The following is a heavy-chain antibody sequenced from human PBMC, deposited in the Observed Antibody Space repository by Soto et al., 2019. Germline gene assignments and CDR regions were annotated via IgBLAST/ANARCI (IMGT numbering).Heavy chain of an antibody. CDR2: ISGSGGST. CDR3: AIFYKPLLWFGESPHRYYYGMDV. V-gene: IGHV3-23*01. Sequence: QPGGSLRLSCAASGFTFSSYAMSWVRQAPGKGLEWVSAISGSGGSTYYADSVKGRFTISRDNSKNTLYLQMNSLRAEDTAVYYCAIFYKPLLWFGESPHRYYYGMDVWGQGTTVTVSS. CDR1: GFTFSSYA. J-gene: IGHJ6*02. D-gene: IGHD3-10*01.